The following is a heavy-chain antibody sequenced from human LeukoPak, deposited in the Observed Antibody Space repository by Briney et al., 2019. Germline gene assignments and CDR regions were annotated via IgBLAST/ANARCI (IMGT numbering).Heavy chain of an antibody. D-gene: IGHD3-22*01. CDR3: TRSLHSSGYYFDY. CDR1: GFTFSSYA. V-gene: IGHV3-11*01. J-gene: IGHJ4*02. CDR2: ISSSGSTI. Sequence: GGSLRLSCAASGFTFSSYAMSWIRQAPGKGLEWVSYISSSGSTIYYADSVKGRFTISRDNAKNSLYLQMNSLRAEDTAVYYCTRSLHSSGYYFDYWGQGTLVTVSS.